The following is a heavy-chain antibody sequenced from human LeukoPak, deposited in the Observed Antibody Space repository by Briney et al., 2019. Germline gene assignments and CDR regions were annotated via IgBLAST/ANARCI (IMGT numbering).Heavy chain of an antibody. Sequence: GGSLRLSCAASGFTLSSYSMNWVRQAPGKGLEWVSYISSSSSTIYYADSVKGRFTISRDNAQNSLYLQMNSLRAEDTAVYYCAINHRDGYSELGYWGQGTLVTVSS. CDR2: ISSSSSTI. CDR1: GFTLSSYS. CDR3: AINHRDGYSELGY. D-gene: IGHD5-24*01. V-gene: IGHV3-48*04. J-gene: IGHJ4*02.